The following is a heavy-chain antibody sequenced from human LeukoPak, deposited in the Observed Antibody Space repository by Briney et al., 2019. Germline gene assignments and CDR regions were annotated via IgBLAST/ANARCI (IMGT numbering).Heavy chain of an antibody. Sequence: LRLSCAASGFTFDDFAMHWVRQPPGKGLEWIGYIYHSGSTYYNPSLKSRVTISVDRSKNQFSLKLGSVTAADTAVYYCATIGKDSSSSGGFDYWGQGTLVTVSS. CDR1: GFTFDDFA. CDR3: ATIGKDSSSSGGFDY. J-gene: IGHJ4*02. V-gene: IGHV4-30-2*01. D-gene: IGHD6-6*01. CDR2: IYHSGST.